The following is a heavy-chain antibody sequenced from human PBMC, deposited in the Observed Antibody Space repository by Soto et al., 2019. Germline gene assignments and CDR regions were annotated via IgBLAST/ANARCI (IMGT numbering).Heavy chain of an antibody. CDR1: GFTFTSAA. V-gene: IGHV1-58*01. J-gene: IGHJ4*02. CDR2: IAVGSGYT. Sequence: SVKVSCKASGFTFTSAAFQWVRQARGQRLEWIGWIAVGSGYTNYAQRFQDRVTLTRDMSTATTYMELSRLTSEDTAIYYCAADATAWQQMVPSDYWGQGTLVTVSS. D-gene: IGHD2-8*01. CDR3: AADATAWQQMVPSDY.